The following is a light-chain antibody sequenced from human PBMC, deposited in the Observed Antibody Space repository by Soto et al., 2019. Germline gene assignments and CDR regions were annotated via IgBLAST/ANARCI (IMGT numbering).Light chain of an antibody. J-gene: IGKJ2*01. V-gene: IGKV3-20*01. CDR1: QRITSNF. Sequence: EIVLTQSPVTLSLFPGERATLSCRASQRITSNFLAWFQQKAGLAPRLLIYGASTRASGVPDRFSGGGSGTDFVLTISRLEPEDFAVYYCRQYGRSPFTFGQGTKLQIK. CDR2: GAS. CDR3: RQYGRSPFT.